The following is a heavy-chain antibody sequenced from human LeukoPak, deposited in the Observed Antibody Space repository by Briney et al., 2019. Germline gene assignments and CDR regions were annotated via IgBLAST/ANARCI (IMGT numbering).Heavy chain of an antibody. CDR3: TRGYRGADN. D-gene: IGHD3-16*02. J-gene: IGHJ4*02. CDR1: GFTLSSYN. V-gene: IGHV3-21*01. Sequence: GGSLRLSCVGSGFTLSSYNMNWVRQAPGKGPGWVSSISSSSSYIYYADSVKGRFTISRDNAKNSLYLQLNSLRAEDTAVYFCTRGYRGADNWGQGTLVTVSS. CDR2: ISSSSSYI.